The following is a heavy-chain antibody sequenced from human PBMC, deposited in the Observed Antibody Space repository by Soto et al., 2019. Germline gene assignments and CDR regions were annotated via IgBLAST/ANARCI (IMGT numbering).Heavy chain of an antibody. D-gene: IGHD2-15*01. J-gene: IGHJ3*02. V-gene: IGHV4-39*01. CDR1: GGSISTSVYY. Sequence: ETLSLTCTVPGGSISTSVYYWGWIRQPPGRGLEWMANIYYSGSAYYNPSLKSRVSTSVDTSKNQFSLKLRSVTAADTAVYYCARQGSRAFDIWGQGTMVTVSS. CDR2: IYYSGSA. CDR3: ARQGSRAFDI.